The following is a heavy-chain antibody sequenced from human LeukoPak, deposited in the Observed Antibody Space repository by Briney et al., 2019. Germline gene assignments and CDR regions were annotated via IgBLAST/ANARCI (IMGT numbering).Heavy chain of an antibody. CDR1: GYTFTGYY. J-gene: IGHJ4*02. CDR2: INPNSGGT. CDR3: GRGGRLVRRPIDY. V-gene: IGHV1-2*02. Sequence: ASVKVSCKASGYTFTGYYMHWVRQAPGQGLEWMGWINPNSGGTNYAQKFQGRVTMTRDTSISTAYMELSRLRSDDAAVYYCGRGGRLVRRPIDYWGKGTLVTVSS. D-gene: IGHD6-6*01.